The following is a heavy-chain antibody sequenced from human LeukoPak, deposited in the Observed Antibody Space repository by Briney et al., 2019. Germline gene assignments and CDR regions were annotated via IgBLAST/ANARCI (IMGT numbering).Heavy chain of an antibody. CDR3: AKDEADYSNLFSSFDY. CDR2: IRYDGSKK. Sequence: GGSLRLSCVASGLTFSSYGMHWVRQAPGKGLEWLGFIRYDGSKKFYADSMKGRFTIPRDNSKNTLYLQMNSLRAEDTAVYYCAKDEADYSNLFSSFDYWGRGTLVAVSS. J-gene: IGHJ4*02. V-gene: IGHV3-30*02. CDR1: GLTFSSYG. D-gene: IGHD4-11*01.